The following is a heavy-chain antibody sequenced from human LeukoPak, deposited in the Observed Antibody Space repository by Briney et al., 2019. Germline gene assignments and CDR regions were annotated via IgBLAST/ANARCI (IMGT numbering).Heavy chain of an antibody. CDR3: ARGYSGYDYFDY. CDR2: IYYSGST. V-gene: IGHV4-59*08. CDR1: GGSISSYY. Sequence: PSETLSLTCTVSGGSISSYYWSWIRQPPGKGLEWIGYIYYSGSTNYNPFLKSRVTISVDTSKNQFSLKLSPVTAADTAVYYCARGYSGYDYFDYWGQGTLVTVSS. D-gene: IGHD5-12*01. J-gene: IGHJ4*02.